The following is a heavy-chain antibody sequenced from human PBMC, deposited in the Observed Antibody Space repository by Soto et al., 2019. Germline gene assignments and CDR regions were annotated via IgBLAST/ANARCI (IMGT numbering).Heavy chain of an antibody. CDR2: IRSKGYGGTT. CDR3: TRAGIDRTGTTHYYYGMDV. J-gene: IGHJ6*02. CDR1: GFTFGDNA. D-gene: IGHD1-1*01. Sequence: GESLKISCTTSGFTFGDNAMSWVRQAPGKGLEWVGFIRSKGYGGTTDYAASVKGRFTISRDDFKSIAYLQMNSLKTEDTAVYYCTRAGIDRTGTTHYYYGMDVWGQGTTVTV. V-gene: IGHV3-49*04.